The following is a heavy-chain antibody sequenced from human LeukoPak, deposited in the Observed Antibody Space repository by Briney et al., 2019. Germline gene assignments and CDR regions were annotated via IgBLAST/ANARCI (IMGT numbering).Heavy chain of an antibody. CDR2: IIPIFGTA. V-gene: IGHV1-69*13. D-gene: IGHD2-2*01. CDR3: ARDGCSSTSCYFNWFDP. J-gene: IGHJ5*02. Sequence: VASVKVSCKASGGTFSSYAISWVRQAPGQGLEWMGRIIPIFGTANYAQKFQGRVTITADESTSTAYMELSSLRSEDTAVYYCARDGCSSTSCYFNWFDPWGQGTLVTVSS. CDR1: GGTFSSYA.